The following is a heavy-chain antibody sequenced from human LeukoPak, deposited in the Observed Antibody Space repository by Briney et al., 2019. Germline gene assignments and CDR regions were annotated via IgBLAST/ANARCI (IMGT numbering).Heavy chain of an antibody. CDR1: GFTFSSES. CDR3: AKEYHRVHDAFDT. Sequence: PGRSLRLSCAASGFTFSSESVHWVRQAPGKGLEWVAVISYDGSKKYSADSVKGRFTISRDNSKSTVYLQMNSLTTEDTAVYHCAKEYHRVHDAFDTWGHGTMVTVSS. CDR2: ISYDGSKK. D-gene: IGHD2-2*01. V-gene: IGHV3-30*18. J-gene: IGHJ3*02.